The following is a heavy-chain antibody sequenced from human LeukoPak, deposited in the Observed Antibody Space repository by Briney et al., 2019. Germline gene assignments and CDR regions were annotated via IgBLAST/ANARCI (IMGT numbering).Heavy chain of an antibody. J-gene: IGHJ4*02. D-gene: IGHD3-10*01. Sequence: GGSLRLSCAASGFTFSNYWMTWVRQAPGKGLEWVANIKPDGSQKDYVDSVKGRFTISRDNAMTSLFLQMNSLRAEDTAVYYCARWDYGSGTYYVDYWGQGTLVTVSS. CDR1: GFTFSNYW. CDR3: ARWDYGSGTYYVDY. CDR2: IKPDGSQK. V-gene: IGHV3-7*01.